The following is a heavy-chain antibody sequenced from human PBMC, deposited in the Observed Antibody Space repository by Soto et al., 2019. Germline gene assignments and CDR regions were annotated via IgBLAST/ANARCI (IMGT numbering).Heavy chain of an antibody. CDR2: ISYDGSNK. Sequence: GGSLRLSCAASGFTFSSYAMHWVRQAAGKGLEWVAVISYDGSNKYYADSVKGRFTISRDNSKNTLYLQMNSLRAEDTAVYYCARDEELLINSLDYWGQGTLVTVSS. V-gene: IGHV3-30-3*01. J-gene: IGHJ4*02. CDR3: ARDEELLINSLDY. D-gene: IGHD1-26*01. CDR1: GFTFSSYA.